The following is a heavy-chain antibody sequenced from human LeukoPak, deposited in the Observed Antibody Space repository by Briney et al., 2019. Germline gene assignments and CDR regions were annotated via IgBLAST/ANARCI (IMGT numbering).Heavy chain of an antibody. Sequence: GGSLRLSCVASGFTFSSYAMSWVRQAPGKGLEWVSAISGSGGRTYYADSVEGRYTISRDNSKNTLYLQMNSLRAEDTAVYYCAKSITMIVVVMAAWGQGTLVTVSS. V-gene: IGHV3-23*01. D-gene: IGHD3-22*01. CDR2: ISGSGGRT. CDR1: GFTFSSYA. J-gene: IGHJ5*02. CDR3: AKSITMIVVVMAA.